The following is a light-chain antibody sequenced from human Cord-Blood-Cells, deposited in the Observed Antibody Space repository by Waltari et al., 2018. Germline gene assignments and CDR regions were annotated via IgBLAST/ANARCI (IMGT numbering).Light chain of an antibody. V-gene: IGLV2-14*01. Sequence: QSALTQPASVSGSPGQSITISCTGTSSDVGGYNYVSWYQQHPGKAPKLMIYEVSNRPSGVSNRFPGSKSGNTASLTISGLQAEDEADDYCSSYTSSSTHVVFGGGTKLTVL. CDR1: SSDVGGYNY. J-gene: IGLJ2*01. CDR3: SSYTSSSTHVV. CDR2: EVS.